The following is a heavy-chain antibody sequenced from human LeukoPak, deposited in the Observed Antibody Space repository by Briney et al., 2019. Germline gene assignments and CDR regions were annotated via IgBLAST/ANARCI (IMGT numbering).Heavy chain of an antibody. V-gene: IGHV4-34*01. CDR3: ARVRAAAGTSWFDP. CDR1: GGSFSGYY. Sequence: KPSATLSLTCAVYGGSFSGYYWSWIRQHPGKGLEWIGEINHSGSTNYNPSLKSRVTISVDTSKNQFCLKLNSVTAADTAVYYCARVRAAAGTSWFDPWGQGTLVTVSS. D-gene: IGHD6-13*01. J-gene: IGHJ5*02. CDR2: INHSGST.